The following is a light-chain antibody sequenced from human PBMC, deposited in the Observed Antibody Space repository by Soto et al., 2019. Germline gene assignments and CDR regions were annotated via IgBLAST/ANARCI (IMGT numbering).Light chain of an antibody. CDR2: EVS. Sequence: QSALTQPASVSGSPGQSITISCTGTSSDVGNYNYVSWYQQHPGKAPKLMIYEVSNRPSGVSNRFSGSKSGNTASLTVFGLQAEDEADYYFSSYTRSSTRVFGGGTRLTVL. J-gene: IGLJ2*01. V-gene: IGLV2-14*01. CDR1: SSDVGNYNY. CDR3: SSYTRSSTRV.